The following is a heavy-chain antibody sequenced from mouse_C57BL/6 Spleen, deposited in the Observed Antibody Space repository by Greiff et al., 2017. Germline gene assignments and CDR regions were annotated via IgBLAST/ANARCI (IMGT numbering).Heavy chain of an antibody. CDR1: GFSFNTYA. Sequence: DVMLVESGGGLVQPKGSLKLSCAASGFSFNTYAMNWVRQAPGKGLEWVARIRSKSNNYATYYADSVKDRFTISRDDSESMLYLQMNNLKTEDTAMYYCVRQGYSYFDDWGQGTTLTVSS. V-gene: IGHV10-1*01. D-gene: IGHD3-2*02. CDR3: VRQGYSYFDD. J-gene: IGHJ2*01. CDR2: IRSKSNNYAT.